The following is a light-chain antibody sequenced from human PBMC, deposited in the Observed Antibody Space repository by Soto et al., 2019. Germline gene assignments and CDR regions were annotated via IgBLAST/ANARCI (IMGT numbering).Light chain of an antibody. CDR3: QQRSNWPPST. CDR2: DAS. Sequence: EIVLTQSPATLSLSPGERATLSCRASQSVSSYLAWYQQKPGQAPRLLIYDASNRATGITARFSGSGSGTDFTLTISSLEPEDVAVYYCQQRSNWPPSTFGQGTRLEIK. J-gene: IGKJ5*01. V-gene: IGKV3-11*01. CDR1: QSVSSY.